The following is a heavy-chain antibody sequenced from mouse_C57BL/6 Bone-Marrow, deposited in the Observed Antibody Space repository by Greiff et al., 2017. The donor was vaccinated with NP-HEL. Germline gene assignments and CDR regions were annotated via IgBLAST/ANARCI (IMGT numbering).Heavy chain of an antibody. Sequence: VQLQQSGAELVRPGTSVKVSCKASGYAFTNYLIEWVNQRPGQGLEWIGVINPGSGGTNYTEKFKGKATLTADKSSSTAYMQLSSLTSEDSAVYFCARIYDVYYYWGQGTTLTVSS. CDR2: INPGSGGT. CDR1: GYAFTNYL. J-gene: IGHJ2*01. CDR3: ARIYDVYYY. V-gene: IGHV1-54*01. D-gene: IGHD2-3*01.